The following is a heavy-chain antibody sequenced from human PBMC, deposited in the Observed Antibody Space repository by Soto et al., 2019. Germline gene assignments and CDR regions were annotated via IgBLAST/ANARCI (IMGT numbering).Heavy chain of an antibody. D-gene: IGHD2-8*02. J-gene: IGHJ4*02. CDR3: ARGMTPPGAPAWYYLES. V-gene: IGHV4-4*07. CDR2: FSLSGTT. CDR1: GASITGSSS. Sequence: SETLSLTCTVSGASITGSSSWSWIRQPSGKGLEWIGRFSLSGTTNYNPSLRSRVTMSADVSKNQFSLRLTSVTAADTALYYCARGMTPPGAPAWYYLESWGQGTMVTVSS.